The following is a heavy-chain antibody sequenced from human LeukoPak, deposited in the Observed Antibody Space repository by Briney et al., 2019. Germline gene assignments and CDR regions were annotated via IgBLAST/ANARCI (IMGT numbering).Heavy chain of an antibody. CDR2: ISPYNGNT. Sequence: APVKVSCKASGYTFTSYGFSWVRQAPGQGLEWMGWISPYNGNTNSAQELQGRLTMTTDTSTSTAYMELRSLRSDDTAVYYCARDQIAVAGPFDYWGQGTLVTVSS. CDR3: ARDQIAVAGPFDY. J-gene: IGHJ4*02. V-gene: IGHV1-18*01. CDR1: GYTFTSYG. D-gene: IGHD6-19*01.